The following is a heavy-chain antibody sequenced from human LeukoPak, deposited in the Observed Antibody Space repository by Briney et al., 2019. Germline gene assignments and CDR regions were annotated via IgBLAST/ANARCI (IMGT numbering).Heavy chain of an antibody. CDR3: ARGRYGSGSYYNEWSS. Sequence: SETLSLTCAVYGGSFSGYYWSWIRQPPGKGLEWIGEINHSGSTNYNPSLKSRVTISVDTSKNQFSLKLSSVTAADTAVYYCARGRYGSGSYYNEWSSWGQGTLVTVSS. CDR2: INHSGST. V-gene: IGHV4-34*01. CDR1: GGSFSGYY. J-gene: IGHJ4*02. D-gene: IGHD3-10*01.